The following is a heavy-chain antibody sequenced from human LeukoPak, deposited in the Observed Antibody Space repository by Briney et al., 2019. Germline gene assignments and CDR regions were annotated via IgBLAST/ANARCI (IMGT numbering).Heavy chain of an antibody. CDR3: AKAVVVVPAVGPLNWLDP. J-gene: IGHJ5*02. V-gene: IGHV1-69*01. CDR2: IIPIFGTA. CDR1: GGTFSSYA. D-gene: IGHD2-2*01. Sequence: SVKVSCKASGGTFSSYAISWVRQAPGQGLEWMGGIIPIFGTANYAQKFQGRVTITADESTSTAYMELSSLRSEDTAVYYCAKAVVVVPAVGPLNWLDPWGQGTLVTVSS.